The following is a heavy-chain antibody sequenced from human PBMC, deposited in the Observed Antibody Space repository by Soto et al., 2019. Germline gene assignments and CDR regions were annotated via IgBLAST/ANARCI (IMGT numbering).Heavy chain of an antibody. V-gene: IGHV3-48*02. CDR1: GFTFSSYS. CDR2: ISSSSSTI. J-gene: IGHJ4*02. D-gene: IGHD3-3*01. CDR3: ATLYYDFWSGYYTGAPFDY. Sequence: GGSLRLSCAASGFTFSSYSMNWVRQAPGKGLEWVSYISSSSSTIYYADSVKGRFTISRDNAKNSLYLQMNSLRDEDTAVYYCATLYYDFWSGYYTGAPFDYWGQGTLVTVSS.